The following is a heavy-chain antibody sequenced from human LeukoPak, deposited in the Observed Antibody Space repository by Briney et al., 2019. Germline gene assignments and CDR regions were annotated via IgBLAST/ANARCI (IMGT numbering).Heavy chain of an antibody. CDR2: IKHDGSET. V-gene: IGHV3-7*01. D-gene: IGHD4-17*01. J-gene: IGHJ2*01. Sequence: GGSLRLSCAVSGCTFSDYWMSWVRQGPGKGLGWVANIKHDGSETYYVDSVKGRFTISRANAKNSLSLQMKTLRADDTAVYYCARTDYGDSDWYFALWGRAPLVTVSS. CDR3: ARTDYGDSDWYFAL. CDR1: GCTFSDYW.